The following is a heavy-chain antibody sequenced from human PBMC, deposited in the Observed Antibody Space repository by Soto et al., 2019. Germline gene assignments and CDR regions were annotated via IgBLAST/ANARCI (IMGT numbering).Heavy chain of an antibody. D-gene: IGHD2-21*02. J-gene: IGHJ4*02. Sequence: QVQLVESGGGVVQPGRSRRLSCAASGFTFSSYGMHWVHQAPGKGLEWVAVISYDGSNKYYADSVKGRFTISRDNSKNTLYLQMNSLRAEDTAVYYCAKEGHIVVVTATFDYWGQGTLVTVSS. CDR1: GFTFSSYG. CDR3: AKEGHIVVVTATFDY. V-gene: IGHV3-30*18. CDR2: ISYDGSNK.